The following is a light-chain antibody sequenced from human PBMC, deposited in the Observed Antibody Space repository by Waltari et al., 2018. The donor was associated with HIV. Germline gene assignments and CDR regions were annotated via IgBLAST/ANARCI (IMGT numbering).Light chain of an antibody. CDR1: QGIRND. CDR3: LQIYTYPWT. CDR2: SAS. V-gene: IGKV1-6*01. J-gene: IGKJ1*01. Sequence: AIQMIQSPSSLSASVGDRVTLTCRASQGIRNDLGWYQQQPGKAPKLLIYSASNLQSGVPSRFSGSGSGTDFTLTISSLQPEDFATYYCLQIYTYPWTFGQGTKVDIK.